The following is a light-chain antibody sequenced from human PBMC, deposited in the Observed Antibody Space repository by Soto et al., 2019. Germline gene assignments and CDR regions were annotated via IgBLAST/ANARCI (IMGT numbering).Light chain of an antibody. CDR1: HSVSSNY. CDR3: QQYNSSPCT. V-gene: IGKV3-20*01. J-gene: IGKJ1*01. CDR2: GAS. Sequence: EIVVTLSPGTLALSKGERATLSCRASHSVSSNYLAWYQHKPGQAPRLLIYGASNRATGIPDRFSGSGSGTDFTLTISRLEPEDFAVYFCQQYNSSPCTFGQGTKVDIK.